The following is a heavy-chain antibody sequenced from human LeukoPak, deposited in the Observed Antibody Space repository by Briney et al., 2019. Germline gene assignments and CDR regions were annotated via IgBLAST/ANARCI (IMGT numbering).Heavy chain of an antibody. D-gene: IGHD3-22*01. CDR2: IYHAGST. CDR3: ARATHYSASTGGPYMDV. V-gene: IGHV4-31*03. J-gene: IGHJ6*03. Sequence: SQTLSLTCTVSGGSISSGGYFWSWIRQHPGKGLEWIAHIYHAGSTHDNPSLRGRVAISLDTSASQFSLRLSSVTAADTAVYFCARATHYSASTGGPYMDVWGQGTTVTVSS. CDR1: GGSISSGGYF.